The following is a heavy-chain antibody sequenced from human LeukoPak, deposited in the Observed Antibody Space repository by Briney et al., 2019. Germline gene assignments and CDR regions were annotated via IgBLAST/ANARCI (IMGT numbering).Heavy chain of an antibody. V-gene: IGHV4-38-2*02. CDR1: GYSISSGYY. D-gene: IGHD5-12*01. CDR3: ARAGYSGSDFSV. CDR2: IYHSGST. J-gene: IGHJ6*04. Sequence: SETLSLTCTVSGYSISSGYYWGWIRQPPGKGLGWIGSIYHSGSTYYNPSLKSRVTISVDTSKNQFSLKLSSVTATDTAVYYCARAGYSGSDFSVWGKGSTVTVSS.